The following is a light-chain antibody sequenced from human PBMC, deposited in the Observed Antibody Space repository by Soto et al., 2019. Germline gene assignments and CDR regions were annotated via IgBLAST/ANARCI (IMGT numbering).Light chain of an antibody. CDR1: QGVTSS. V-gene: IGKV3-20*01. CDR3: QQHGNSPRT. CDR2: GAS. J-gene: IGKJ1*01. Sequence: EVVLTQSPATLSMSPGERATLSCRASQGVTSSLAWYQQKPGQAPRLLIFGASSRAAGIPDRFSGSGSGTDFTLTISRLEPEDFAVYYCQQHGNSPRTFGQGTKVDIK.